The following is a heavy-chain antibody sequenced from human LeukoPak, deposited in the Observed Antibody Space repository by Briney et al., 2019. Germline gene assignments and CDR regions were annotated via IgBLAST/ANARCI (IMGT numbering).Heavy chain of an antibody. CDR2: IIPIFGTA. CDR1: GGTFSSYA. V-gene: IGHV1-69*01. CDR3: ARRQGCSSTSCPPDY. J-gene: IGHJ4*02. D-gene: IGHD2-2*01. Sequence: SVKVSCKASGGTFSSYAISWVRQAPGQGLEWMGGIIPIFGTANYAQKFQGRVTITADESTSTAYMELSSLRSEDTAVYYCARRQGCSSTSCPPDYWGQGTLVTVSP.